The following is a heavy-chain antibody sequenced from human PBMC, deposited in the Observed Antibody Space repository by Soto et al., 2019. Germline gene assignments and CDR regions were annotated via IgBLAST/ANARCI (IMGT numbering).Heavy chain of an antibody. CDR2: IYYSGST. CDR3: ARGPRCISTSCYGETYFDY. CDR1: GGSISSGDYY. Sequence: QVQLQESGPGLVKPSQTLSLTCTVSGGSISSGDYYWSWIRQPPGKGLEWIGYIYYSGSTYYNPSLTSRVTISVDPSQHQFSLKLTSVTAADTAGYYCARGPRCISTSCYGETYFDYWGQGTLVTVSS. J-gene: IGHJ4*02. D-gene: IGHD2-2*01. V-gene: IGHV4-30-4*01.